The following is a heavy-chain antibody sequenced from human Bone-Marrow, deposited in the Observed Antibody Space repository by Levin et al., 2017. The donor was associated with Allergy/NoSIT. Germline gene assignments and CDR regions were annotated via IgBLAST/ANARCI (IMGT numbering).Heavy chain of an antibody. V-gene: IGHV4-59*01. Sequence: GSLRLSCTVSGGSISSYYWSWIRQPPGKGLEWIGYIYYSGSTNYNPSLKSRVTISVDTSKNQFSLKLSSVTAADTAVYYCARADSWYYDSSGYHYWGQGTLVTVSS. CDR3: ARADSWYYDSSGYHY. CDR1: GGSISSYY. D-gene: IGHD3-22*01. CDR2: IYYSGST. J-gene: IGHJ4*02.